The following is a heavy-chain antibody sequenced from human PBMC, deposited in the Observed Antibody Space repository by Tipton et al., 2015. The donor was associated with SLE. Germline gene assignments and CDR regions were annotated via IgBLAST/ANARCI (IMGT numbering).Heavy chain of an antibody. CDR3: AMAARPYYYMDV. CDR2: MHYSGST. J-gene: IGHJ6*03. D-gene: IGHD6-6*01. Sequence: TLSLTCTVSGGSINSYYWSWIRQPPGKGLEWIGYMHYSGSTKYNPSLKSRVTISEDTSKNQFSLKLSSVTAADTAVYYCAMAARPYYYMDVWGKGTTVTVSS. V-gene: IGHV4-59*08. CDR1: GGSINSYY.